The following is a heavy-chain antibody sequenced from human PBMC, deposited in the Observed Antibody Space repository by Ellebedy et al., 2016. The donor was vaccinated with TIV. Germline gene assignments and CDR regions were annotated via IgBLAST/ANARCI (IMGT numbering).Heavy chain of an antibody. Sequence: SVKVSXXASGGTFSSYAISWVRQAPGQGLEWMGGIIPIFGTANYAQKFQGRVTITADESTSTAYMELSSLSSEDTAVYYCARGGGQVEDVWGQGTTVTVSS. CDR1: GGTFSSYA. CDR2: IIPIFGTA. D-gene: IGHD3-16*01. CDR3: ARGGGQVEDV. V-gene: IGHV1-69*13. J-gene: IGHJ6*02.